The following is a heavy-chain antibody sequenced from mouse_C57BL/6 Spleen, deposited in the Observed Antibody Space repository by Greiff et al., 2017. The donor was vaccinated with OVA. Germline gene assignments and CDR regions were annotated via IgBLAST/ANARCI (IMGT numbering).Heavy chain of an antibody. CDR3: TGLPAY. CDR1: GFTFSNYW. Sequence: VQLKESGGGLVQPGGSMKLSCVASGFTFSNYWMNWVRQSPEKGLEWVAQIRLKSDNYATHYAESVKGRFTISRDDSNSSVYLQMNNVRAEDTGIYYCTGLPAYWGQGTTLTVSS. J-gene: IGHJ2*01. CDR2: IRLKSDNYAT. V-gene: IGHV6-3*01.